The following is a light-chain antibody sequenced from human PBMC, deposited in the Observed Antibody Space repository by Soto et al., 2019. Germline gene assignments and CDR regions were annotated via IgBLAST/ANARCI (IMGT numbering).Light chain of an antibody. J-gene: IGKJ5*01. CDR3: QKANSFPIT. V-gene: IGKV1-12*01. CDR2: AAS. CDR1: QGISSW. Sequence: DIPMAQAPSAVSASVGAGVTITCRASQGISSWLAWYQQKPGKAPKLLIYAASSLQSGVPSRFSGSGSGTDFTLTISSLQPEDCAAYYGQKANSFPITCGQGKRLEIK.